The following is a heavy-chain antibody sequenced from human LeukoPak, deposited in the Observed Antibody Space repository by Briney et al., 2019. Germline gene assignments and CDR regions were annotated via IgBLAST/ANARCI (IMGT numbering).Heavy chain of an antibody. J-gene: IGHJ4*02. Sequence: PSETLSLTCTVSGGSISSGNYYWSWIRQPAGKGLEWIGRIYTSGSTNYNPSLKSRVTISVDTSKNQFSLKLSSVTAADTAVYYCARVTSCGGDCYVIDYWGQGTLVTVSS. V-gene: IGHV4-61*02. CDR1: GGSISSGNYY. CDR2: IYTSGST. D-gene: IGHD2-21*01. CDR3: ARVTSCGGDCYVIDY.